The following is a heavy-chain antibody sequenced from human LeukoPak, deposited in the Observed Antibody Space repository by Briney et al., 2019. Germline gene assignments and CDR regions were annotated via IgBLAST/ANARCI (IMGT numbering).Heavy chain of an antibody. V-gene: IGHV1-24*01. CDR3: ATASLRFAAYSSSWYENYYYYMDV. CDR1: GYTLTELS. Sequence: ASVKVSCKVSGYTLTELSMHWVRQAPGKGLEWMGGFDPEDGETIYAQKFQGRVTMTEDTSTDTVYMELSSLRSEDTAVYYCATASLRFAAYSSSWYENYYYYMDVWGKGTTVTVSS. CDR2: FDPEDGET. D-gene: IGHD6-13*01. J-gene: IGHJ6*03.